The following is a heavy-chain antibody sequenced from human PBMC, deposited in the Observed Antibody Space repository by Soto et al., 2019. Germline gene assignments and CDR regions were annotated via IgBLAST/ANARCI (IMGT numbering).Heavy chain of an antibody. V-gene: IGHV3-23*01. D-gene: IGHD3-22*01. Sequence: PGGSLRLSXAASGFTFSSYAMSWVRQAPGKGLEWVSAISGSGGSTYYADSVKGRFTISRDNSKNTLYLQMNSLRAEDTAVYYCAKDGDSSGEIPMVYFQHWGQGTLVTVSS. CDR2: ISGSGGST. CDR3: AKDGDSSGEIPMVYFQH. CDR1: GFTFSSYA. J-gene: IGHJ1*01.